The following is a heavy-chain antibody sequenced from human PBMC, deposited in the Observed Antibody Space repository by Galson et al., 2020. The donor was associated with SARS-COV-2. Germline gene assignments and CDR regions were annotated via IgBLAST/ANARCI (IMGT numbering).Heavy chain of an antibody. J-gene: IGHJ5*02. D-gene: IGHD2-2*01. CDR1: GYSFTSYW. Sequence: KIGESLKISCTGSGYSFTSYWISWVRQMPGKGLEWMGRIDPSDSYTNYSPSFQGHVTISADKSISTAYLQWSSLKASDTAMYYCARRPNIVVVPAARDWFEPWGQGTLVTVSS. CDR3: ARRPNIVVVPAARDWFEP. V-gene: IGHV5-10-1*01. CDR2: IDPSDSYT.